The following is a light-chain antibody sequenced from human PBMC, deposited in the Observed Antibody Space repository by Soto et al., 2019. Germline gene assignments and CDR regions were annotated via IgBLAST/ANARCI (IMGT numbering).Light chain of an antibody. V-gene: IGKV1-5*01. CDR2: DAS. J-gene: IGKJ1*01. CDR3: QQYNSYYQT. Sequence: DIQMTQSPSTLSASVGDRVTITCRASQSISSWLAWYQQKPGKAPKLLIYDASNLDSGVPSRFSGSGSGTEFTLTISSLQPDDFAIYYCQQYNSYYQTFGQGTKVEIK. CDR1: QSISSW.